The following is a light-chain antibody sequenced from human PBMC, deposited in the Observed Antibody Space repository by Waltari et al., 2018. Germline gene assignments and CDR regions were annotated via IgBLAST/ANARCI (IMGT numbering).Light chain of an antibody. J-gene: IGKJ2*01. CDR1: QTVRNY. CDR2: DAS. V-gene: IGKV3-11*01. Sequence: EIVLTQSPATLSLSPGERATLSCRASQTVRNYLAWYQQRPGQTPRLLIFDASSRATGISAKFSGSGSGTDFTLTVSNLEPEDFAVYYCQQRSNWPYTFGQGTRVEIK. CDR3: QQRSNWPYT.